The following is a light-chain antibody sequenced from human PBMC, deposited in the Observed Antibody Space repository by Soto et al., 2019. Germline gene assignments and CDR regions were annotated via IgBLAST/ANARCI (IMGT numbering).Light chain of an antibody. CDR3: QQYGSSPYT. Sequence: EIVLTQSPGTLSLSPGERATLSCRASQSVSSSYLAWYQQKPGQAPRLLIYGASSRATGIPGRFSGSGSGTDLTLTISRLEPEDFAVYYCQQYGSSPYTFGQGTKLEIK. J-gene: IGKJ2*01. V-gene: IGKV3-20*01. CDR2: GAS. CDR1: QSVSSSY.